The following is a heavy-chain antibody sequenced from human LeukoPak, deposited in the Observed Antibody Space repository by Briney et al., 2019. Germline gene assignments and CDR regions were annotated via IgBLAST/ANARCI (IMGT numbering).Heavy chain of an antibody. J-gene: IGHJ4*02. CDR2: IKSKTEGGTM. V-gene: IGHV3-15*01. Sequence: GGFLRLSCAASGFPFSTIWMNWVRQAPGKGLEWVGRIKSKTEGGTMDYAAPVKGRFTISRDDSKNTLYLQMNSLKTEDTAVYYCTTGNSLGRDGNYFFDFWGPGTLVTVSS. CDR1: GFPFSTIW. CDR3: TTGNSLGRDGNYFFDF. D-gene: IGHD1-7*01.